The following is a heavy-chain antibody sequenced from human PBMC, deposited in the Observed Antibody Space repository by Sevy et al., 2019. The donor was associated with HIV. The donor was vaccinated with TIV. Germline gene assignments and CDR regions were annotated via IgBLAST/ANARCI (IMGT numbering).Heavy chain of an antibody. D-gene: IGHD2-2*03. CDR1: GYNFASYW. CDR3: ARKDMDENWFDP. CDR2: IFPGDSET. Sequence: GESLKISCQGSGYNFASYWIAWVRQMPGKGLEWMGIIFPGDSETSYSSSFQGQVTISADKSMQTAYLQWSSLKTSDTAIYYCARKDMDENWFDPWGQGTLVTVSS. J-gene: IGHJ5*02. V-gene: IGHV5-51*01.